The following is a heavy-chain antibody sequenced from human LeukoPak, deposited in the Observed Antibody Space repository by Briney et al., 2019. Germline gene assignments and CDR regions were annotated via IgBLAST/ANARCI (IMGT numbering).Heavy chain of an antibody. Sequence: GGSLRLSCAASGFTVSSNYMTWARQAPGKGLEWVSVIYSGGNTYYADSVKGRFTISRDNTKNTVYLQMNSLRADDTAVYYCARDVGFIVGATPGAFDIWGQGTMVTVSS. CDR3: ARDVGFIVGATPGAFDI. CDR1: GFTVSSNY. V-gene: IGHV3-66*01. CDR2: IYSGGNT. D-gene: IGHD1-26*01. J-gene: IGHJ3*02.